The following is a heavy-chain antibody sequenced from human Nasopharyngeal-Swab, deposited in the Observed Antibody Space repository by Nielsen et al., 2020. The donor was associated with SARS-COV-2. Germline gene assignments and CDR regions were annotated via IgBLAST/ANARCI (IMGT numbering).Heavy chain of an antibody. J-gene: IGHJ5*01. V-gene: IGHV1-18*01. CDR2: ISGYNGNT. CDR1: GYTLTNYG. D-gene: IGHD1-26*01. Sequence: ASVKVSCKASGYTLTNYGVTWVRQAPGQGLEWMGWISGYNGNTNFAQKLQGRATMTTDTATSTAYMELRSLRSDDTAVYYCARAPSGSLQWFDPWGQGTLVTVSS. CDR3: ARAPSGSLQWFDP.